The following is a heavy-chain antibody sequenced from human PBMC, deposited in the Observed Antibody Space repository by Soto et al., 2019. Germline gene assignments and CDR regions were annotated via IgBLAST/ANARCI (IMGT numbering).Heavy chain of an antibody. Sequence: PGGSLRLSCAASGFTFSSYGMHWVRQAPGKGLEWVAVISYDGSNKYYADSVKGRFTISRDNSKNTLYLQMNSLRAEDTAVYYRAKDRWSSSSRLSRYYYYGMDVWGQGTTVTVSS. CDR1: GFTFSSYG. D-gene: IGHD6-6*01. V-gene: IGHV3-30*18. J-gene: IGHJ6*02. CDR2: ISYDGSNK. CDR3: AKDRWSSSSRLSRYYYYGMDV.